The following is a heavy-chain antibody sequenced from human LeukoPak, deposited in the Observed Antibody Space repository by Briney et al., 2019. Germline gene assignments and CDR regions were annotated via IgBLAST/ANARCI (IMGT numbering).Heavy chain of an antibody. D-gene: IGHD2-8*01. CDR1: SGSISYFY. CDR2: IHYTGST. CDR3: ATWTNRLHY. Sequence: PSETQTSSSTVSSGSISYFYWNWIRQPPGKGQEWIGYIHYTGSTNYNPSLKSRVTISVDTSKNQFSLKLSSVTAADTAVYYCATWTNRLHYWAKGTLVTVSS. V-gene: IGHV4-59*01. J-gene: IGHJ4*02.